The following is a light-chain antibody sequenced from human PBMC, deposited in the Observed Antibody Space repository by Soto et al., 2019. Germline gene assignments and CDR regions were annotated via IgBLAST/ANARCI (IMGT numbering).Light chain of an antibody. CDR3: SSYSIRIDYL. CDR2: EVS. Sequence: QSALTQPASVSGSPGQSITISCTGTSSDVGGYDYVSWYQIHPGKAPKLMVFEVSNRPSGVSYRFSGSKSGNTASLTISGLQAEDEAAYFCSSYSIRIDYLFGNGTKVT. J-gene: IGLJ1*01. CDR1: SSDVGGYDY. V-gene: IGLV2-14*01.